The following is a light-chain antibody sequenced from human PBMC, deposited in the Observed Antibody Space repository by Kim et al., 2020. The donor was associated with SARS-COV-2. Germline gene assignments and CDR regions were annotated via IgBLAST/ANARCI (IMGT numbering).Light chain of an antibody. CDR1: SGDVSGYNF. J-gene: IGLJ1*01. Sequence: GHSIPISFTGTSGDVSGYNFVSWYQEHPGKAPKLMIYDVSHRPSGVSNRFSGSKSGNTASLTISGLQAQDEADYYCSSYTSSSTYVFGTGTKVTVL. CDR3: SSYTSSSTYV. V-gene: IGLV2-14*03. CDR2: DVS.